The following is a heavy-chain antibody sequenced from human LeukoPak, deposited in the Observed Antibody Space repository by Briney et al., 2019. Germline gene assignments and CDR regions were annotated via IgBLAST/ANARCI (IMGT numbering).Heavy chain of an antibody. Sequence: TLSLTCAVSGDSISGGGYSWSWIRQPPGKGPEWIANMYHSGSTYYNPSLKSRVTISVDTSKNQVSLKVNSVTAADTAVYYCARNVAYCGGECYNYFDYWGQGTLVTVSS. CDR3: ARNVAYCGGECYNYFDY. V-gene: IGHV4-30-4*07. D-gene: IGHD2-21*01. CDR2: MYHSGST. CDR1: GDSISGGGYS. J-gene: IGHJ4*02.